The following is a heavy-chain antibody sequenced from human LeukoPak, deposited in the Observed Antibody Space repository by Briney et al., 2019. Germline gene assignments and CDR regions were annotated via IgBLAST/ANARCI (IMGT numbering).Heavy chain of an antibody. CDR1: GYTFTSYA. CDR2: INTNTGNP. CDR3: ARAATAMASALYYYYYGMDV. J-gene: IGHJ6*02. Sequence: ASVKVPCKASGYTFTSYAMNWVRQAPGQGLEWMGWINTNTGNPTYAQGFTGRFVFSLDTSVSTAYLQISSLKAEDTAVYYCARAATAMASALYYYYYGMDVWGQGTTVTVSS. V-gene: IGHV7-4-1*02. D-gene: IGHD5-18*01.